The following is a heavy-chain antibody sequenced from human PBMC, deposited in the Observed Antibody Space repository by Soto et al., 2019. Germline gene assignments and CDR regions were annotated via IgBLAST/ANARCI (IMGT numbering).Heavy chain of an antibody. CDR3: ARIPAGYYDYWGGYWYGTTVGAFDI. V-gene: IGHV1-8*01. CDR2: MNPNSGNT. CDR1: GYTFTSYD. D-gene: IGHD3-3*01. Sequence: QVQLVQSGAEVKKPGASVKVSCKASGYTFTSYDINWVRQATGQGLEWMGWMNPNSGNTGYAQKFQGRVTMTRNTSISTAYMELSSLKYEDTAVYYCARIPAGYYDYWGGYWYGTTVGAFDIWGQGTMVTVSS. J-gene: IGHJ3*02.